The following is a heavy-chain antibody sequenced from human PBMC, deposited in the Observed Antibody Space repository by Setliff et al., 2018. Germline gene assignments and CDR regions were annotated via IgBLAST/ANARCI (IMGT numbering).Heavy chain of an antibody. D-gene: IGHD1-1*01. CDR3: RLAHCNDTTCEEALDY. V-gene: IGHV4-34*01. Sequence: ETLSLTCAVYGASFSGTYCSWIRQSPGKGLEWIGEINHTGSPNWIGEINHSGSPNYNPSLKSRVTMSVDKSKNQFSLNLNSVTAADTAVYYFRLAHCNDTTCEEALDYWSQGTLVTVS. J-gene: IGHJ4*02. CDR2: INHSGSP. CDR1: GASFSGTY.